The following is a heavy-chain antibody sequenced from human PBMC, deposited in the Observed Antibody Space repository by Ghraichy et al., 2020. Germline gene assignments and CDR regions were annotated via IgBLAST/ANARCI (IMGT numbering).Heavy chain of an antibody. CDR3: ARGVRAYNNGWYGGRY. V-gene: IGHV1-18*01. D-gene: IGHD6-19*01. Sequence: ASVKVSCKASGYIFSDYGITWVRQAPGQGLDWMGWISPYNGNTNSAQKVQGRVTLTTDTSTSTAYMELRSLRSDDTAVYYCARGVRAYNNGWYGGRYWGQGTLVTVSS. CDR1: GYIFSDYG. CDR2: ISPYNGNT. J-gene: IGHJ4*02.